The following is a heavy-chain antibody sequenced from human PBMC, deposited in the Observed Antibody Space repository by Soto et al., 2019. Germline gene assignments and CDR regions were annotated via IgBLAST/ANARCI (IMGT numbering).Heavy chain of an antibody. CDR2: VFHTGNT. D-gene: IGHD7-27*01. Sequence: QVQMQESGPGLVKPSGTLSLTCAVSGDSISSSVWWTWVRQPPGKGLEWIGEVFHTGNTNYKPSLKSRVTMSGDNSTNEFSLKVTSVTAADTAIYYCARKAWVRFDYWGQGALVTVSS. V-gene: IGHV4-4*02. J-gene: IGHJ4*02. CDR1: GDSISSSVW. CDR3: ARKAWVRFDY.